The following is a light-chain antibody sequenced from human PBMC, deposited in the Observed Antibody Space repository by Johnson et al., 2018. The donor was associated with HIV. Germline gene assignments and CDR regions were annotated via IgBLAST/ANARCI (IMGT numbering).Light chain of an antibody. Sequence: QSVLTQPPSVSAAPGQKVTISCSGSSSKIGNKYVSWYQQLPGTAPKLLIYDNTKRPSGIPDRFSGSKSGTSATLGITGLQTGDEADYYCGTWDSSLSAGVFGTGTKVTVL. CDR3: GTWDSSLSAGV. CDR2: DNT. CDR1: SSKIGNKY. J-gene: IGLJ1*01. V-gene: IGLV1-51*01.